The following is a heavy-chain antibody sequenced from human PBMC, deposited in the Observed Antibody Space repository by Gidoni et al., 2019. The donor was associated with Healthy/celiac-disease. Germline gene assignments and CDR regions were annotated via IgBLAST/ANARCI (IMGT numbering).Heavy chain of an antibody. Sequence: EAQLFASGGGLVQPGGSPSLSCAASVFTVSSYAIRRVRQAPGKGLEWVSAISGSGSNTSYADSEEGRFTISRDNSKNTLYLQMNSLRAEDTAVYYCAKDWSSSGFRNWFDPGGQGTLVTVSS. D-gene: IGHD6-13*01. CDR2: ISGSGSNT. CDR3: AKDWSSSGFRNWFDP. J-gene: IGHJ5*02. CDR1: VFTVSSYA. V-gene: IGHV3-23*01.